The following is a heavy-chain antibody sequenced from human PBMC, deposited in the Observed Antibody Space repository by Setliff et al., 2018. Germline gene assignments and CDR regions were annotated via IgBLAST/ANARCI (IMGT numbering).Heavy chain of an antibody. Sequence: SETLSLTCTVSGGSISSSSYYWGWIRQPPGKGLEWIGHVYIGGSANYNPSLKSRVTMSIDTSKNQFSLKLNSVTAADMAVYYCAREQWLDPPGYYYMDVWAKGTTVTVSS. CDR2: VYIGGSA. J-gene: IGHJ6*03. CDR3: AREQWLDPPGYYYMDV. CDR1: GGSISSSSYY. D-gene: IGHD6-19*01. V-gene: IGHV4-61*05.